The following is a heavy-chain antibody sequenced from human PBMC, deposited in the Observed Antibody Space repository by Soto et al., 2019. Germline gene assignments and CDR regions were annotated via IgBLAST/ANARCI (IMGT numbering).Heavy chain of an antibody. D-gene: IGHD5-12*01. CDR3: AREGSGYNF. Sequence: ASVKVSCKASGGTLRSHAINWVRQAPGQGLEWMGGIIPIFGRPNYAQRFRGRLTITADESTNTGYMELIDLRSEDTAVYYCAREGSGYNFWGQGTQVTVSS. CDR1: GGTLRSHA. V-gene: IGHV1-69*13. CDR2: IIPIFGRP. J-gene: IGHJ1*01.